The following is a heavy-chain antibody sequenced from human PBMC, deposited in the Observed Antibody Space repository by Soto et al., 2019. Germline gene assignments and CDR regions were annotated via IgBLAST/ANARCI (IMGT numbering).Heavy chain of an antibody. J-gene: IGHJ5*02. Sequence: ASETLSLTCAVSGGSISSGGYSWSWIRQPPGEGLEWIGYIYHSGSTYYNPSLKSRVTISVDRSKNQFSLKLSSVTAADTAVYYCAREVVTPSLPSFGWFDPWGQGTLVTVSS. CDR1: GGSISSGGYS. CDR3: AREVVTPSLPSFGWFDP. V-gene: IGHV4-30-2*01. D-gene: IGHD2-21*02. CDR2: IYHSGST.